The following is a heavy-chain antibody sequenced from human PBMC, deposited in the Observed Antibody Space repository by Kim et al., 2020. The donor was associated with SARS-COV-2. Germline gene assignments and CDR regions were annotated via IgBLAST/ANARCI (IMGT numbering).Heavy chain of an antibody. D-gene: IGHD3-10*01. CDR1: GFTFSSYS. CDR2: ISSSSSYI. CDR3: ARDRGPFPDAFDI. J-gene: IGHJ3*02. Sequence: GGSLRLSCAASGFTFSSYSMNWVRQAPGKGLEWVSSISSSSSYIYYADSVKGRFTISRDNAKNSLYLQMNSLRAEDTAVYYCARDRGPFPDAFDIWGQGTMVTVSS. V-gene: IGHV3-21*01.